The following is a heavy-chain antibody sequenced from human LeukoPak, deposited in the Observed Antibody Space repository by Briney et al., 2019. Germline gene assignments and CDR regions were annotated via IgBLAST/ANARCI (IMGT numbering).Heavy chain of an antibody. CDR2: IYTSGST. Sequence: PSETLSLTCTVSGGSISTYYWSWIRQPPGKGLEWIGYIYTSGSTNYNPSLKSRVTISVDTSKNQFSLKLSSVTAADTAVYYCARRTAISNWFDPWGQGTLVTVSS. J-gene: IGHJ5*02. D-gene: IGHD5-18*01. V-gene: IGHV4-4*09. CDR3: ARRTAISNWFDP. CDR1: GGSISTYY.